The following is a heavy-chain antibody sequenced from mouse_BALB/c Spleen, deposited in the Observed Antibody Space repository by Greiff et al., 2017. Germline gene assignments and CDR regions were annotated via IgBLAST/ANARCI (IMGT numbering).Heavy chain of an antibody. D-gene: IGHD2-4*01. V-gene: IGHV5-12-2*01. J-gene: IGHJ4*01. CDR2: ISNGGGST. Sequence: EVKLMESGGGLVQPGGSLKLSCAASGFTFSSYTMSWVRQTPEKRLEWVAYISNGGGSTYYPDTVKGRFTISRDNAKNTLYLQMSSLKSEDTAMYYCARIYYDYDEDYAMDYWGQGTSVTVSS. CDR1: GFTFSSYT. CDR3: ARIYYDYDEDYAMDY.